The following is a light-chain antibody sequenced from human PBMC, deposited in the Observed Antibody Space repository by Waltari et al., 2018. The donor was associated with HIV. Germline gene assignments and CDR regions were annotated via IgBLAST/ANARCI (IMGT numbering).Light chain of an antibody. CDR1: GFDIGQNS. CDR2: DNT. V-gene: IGLV1-51*01. Sequence: QFVLTQPPSVSAAPGQRVTIACPASGFDIGQNSFSGYQQVSGQAPKVVIFDNTVRPSGIPDRFSASRSGTSATLAIAGLQTGDEADFYCGAWDKSLTTFLFGSGTKVTVL. CDR3: GAWDKSLTTFL. J-gene: IGLJ1*01.